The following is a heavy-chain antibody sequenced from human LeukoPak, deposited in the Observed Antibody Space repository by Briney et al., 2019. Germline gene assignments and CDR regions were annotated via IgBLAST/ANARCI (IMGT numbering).Heavy chain of an antibody. Sequence: GGSLRLSCAASGFTFSSYVMTWVRQATGKGLEWVSVISDRGDTTYYADSVKGRFTISRDNSKNTLYLRMNSLRAEDTAIYYCASCRDGYNLLNYWGQGTLVTVSS. CDR1: GFTFSSYV. CDR3: ASCRDGYNLLNY. D-gene: IGHD5-24*01. CDR2: ISDRGDTT. J-gene: IGHJ4*02. V-gene: IGHV3-23*01.